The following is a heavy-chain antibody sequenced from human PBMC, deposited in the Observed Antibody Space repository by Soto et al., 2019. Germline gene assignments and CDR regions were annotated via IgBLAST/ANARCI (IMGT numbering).Heavy chain of an antibody. J-gene: IGHJ6*02. Sequence: QVQLVKSGGGVVQPGRSLRLSCAASGFTFSSYGMHWVRQAPGKGLEWEAVISYDGSNKYYADSVKGRFTISRDNSKNTLYLQMNSLRVEDTAVYYCAKDGGFLEWLSSPYGMDVWGQGTTVTVSS. CDR1: GFTFSSYG. CDR3: AKDGGFLEWLSSPYGMDV. D-gene: IGHD3-3*01. V-gene: IGHV3-30*18. CDR2: ISYDGSNK.